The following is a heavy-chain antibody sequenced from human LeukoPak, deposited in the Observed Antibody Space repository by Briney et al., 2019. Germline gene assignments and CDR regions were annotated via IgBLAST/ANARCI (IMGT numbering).Heavy chain of an antibody. D-gene: IGHD6-13*01. V-gene: IGHV4-59*08. CDR1: GGSTSRYY. J-gene: IGHJ1*01. CDR2: IHYSGST. Sequence: SETLSLTCTVSGGSTSRYYWGWIRQPPGKSLEWIGYIHYSGSTTYNPSLKSRVTISIDTSKNHFSLNLRSVTAADTAVYYCARLPGIAAVWGQGTLVIVSS. CDR3: ARLPGIAAV.